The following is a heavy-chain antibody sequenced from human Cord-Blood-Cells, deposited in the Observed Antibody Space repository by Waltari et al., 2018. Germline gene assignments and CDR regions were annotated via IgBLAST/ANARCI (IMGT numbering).Heavy chain of an antibody. CDR3: ATVRDCSGGSCYDDAFDI. Sequence: QVQLVQSGAEVKKPGASVKVSCKVSGYTLTELSMHWVRQAPGKGLEWMGGFDPEDGETIYAQKCQGRVTMTEDTSTDTAYMELSSLRSEDTAVYYCATVRDCSGGSCYDDAFDIWGQGTMVTVSS. CDR2: FDPEDGET. CDR1: GYTLTELS. J-gene: IGHJ3*02. V-gene: IGHV1-24*01. D-gene: IGHD2-15*01.